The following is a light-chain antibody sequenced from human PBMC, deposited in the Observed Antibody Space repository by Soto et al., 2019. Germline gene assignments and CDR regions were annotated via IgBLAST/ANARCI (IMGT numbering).Light chain of an antibody. Sequence: QSALTQPASVSGSPGQSITISCTGSSGDVGGYGYVSWYQQHPGKAPKLITYEVTKRPSGVSNRFSGSKSGNTASLTISGLQSDDEADYYCTSYTNTSLLRTVFGTGTKVTVL. CDR1: SGDVGGYGY. J-gene: IGLJ1*01. V-gene: IGLV2-14*01. CDR2: EVT. CDR3: TSYTNTSLLRTV.